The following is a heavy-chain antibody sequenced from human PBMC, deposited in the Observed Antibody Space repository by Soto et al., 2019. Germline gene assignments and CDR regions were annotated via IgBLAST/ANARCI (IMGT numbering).Heavy chain of an antibody. V-gene: IGHV5-51*01. CDR1: GYSFTGYW. J-gene: IGHJ6*02. D-gene: IGHD2-2*02. CDR2: IYPGDSDT. Sequence: GESLKISCKGSGYSFTGYWIGWVRQMPGKGPEWMGIIYPGDSDTRYSPSFQGQVTISADKSISTAYLQWSSLKASDTAMYYCARLSGCSSTSCYTHMDVWGQGTTVTAP. CDR3: ARLSGCSSTSCYTHMDV.